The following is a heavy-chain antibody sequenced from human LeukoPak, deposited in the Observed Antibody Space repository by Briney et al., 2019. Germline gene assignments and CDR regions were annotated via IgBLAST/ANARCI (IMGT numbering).Heavy chain of an antibody. CDR2: IYYTGST. V-gene: IGHV4-59*02. Sequence: SETLSLTCTVSGGSVSTYYWTWIRQPPGKGLEWIGYIYYTGSTNYNPSLKSRVTISVDTSKNQFSLKLSSVTAADTAVYYCARVYGSGYDFRGAFDIWGQGTMVTVSS. J-gene: IGHJ3*02. CDR3: ARVYGSGYDFRGAFDI. D-gene: IGHD5-12*01. CDR1: GGSVSTYY.